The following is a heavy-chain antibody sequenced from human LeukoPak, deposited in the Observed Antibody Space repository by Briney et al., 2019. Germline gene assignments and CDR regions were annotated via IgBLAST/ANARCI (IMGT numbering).Heavy chain of an antibody. Sequence: ASVKVSCKVSGYTLTELSMHWVRQAPGKGLEWMGGFDPEGGETIYAQKFQGRVTMTEDTSTDTAYMELSSLRSEDTAVYYCATTGYCSSTSCYEIDYWGQGTLVTVSS. J-gene: IGHJ4*02. V-gene: IGHV1-24*01. D-gene: IGHD2-2*01. CDR3: ATTGYCSSTSCYEIDY. CDR2: FDPEGGET. CDR1: GYTLTELS.